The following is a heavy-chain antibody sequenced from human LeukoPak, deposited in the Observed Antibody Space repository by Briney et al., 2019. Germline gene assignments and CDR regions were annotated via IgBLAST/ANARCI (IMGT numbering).Heavy chain of an antibody. Sequence: PGGCPSPSCAASGFTVSTSYMSWVRQAPGKGLEWVSVIYSGGSTYYADSVKGRFTISRDKSKNTLSLQMNSLRVEDTAVYYCARGSKYGGRGRYLWREGPLVTVSS. CDR2: IYSGGST. CDR3: ARGSKYGGRGRYL. D-gene: IGHD3-9*01. V-gene: IGHV3-66*01. J-gene: IGHJ4*02. CDR1: GFTVSTSY.